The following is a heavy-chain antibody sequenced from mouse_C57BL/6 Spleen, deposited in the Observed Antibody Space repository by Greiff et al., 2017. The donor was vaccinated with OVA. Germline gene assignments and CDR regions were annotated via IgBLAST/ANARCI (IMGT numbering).Heavy chain of an antibody. J-gene: IGHJ2*01. D-gene: IGHD1-1*01. CDR2: IYPGSGST. V-gene: IGHV1-55*01. CDR3: ARDGDFDCGSSYYLDY. Sequence: VQLQQPGAELVKPGASVKMSCKASGYTFTSYWITWVKQRPGQGLEWIGDIYPGSGSTNYNEKFKSKATLTVDTSSSTAYMHLSSLTSEDSAVYYCARDGDFDCGSSYYLDYWGKGTTLTVAS. CDR1: GYTFTSYW.